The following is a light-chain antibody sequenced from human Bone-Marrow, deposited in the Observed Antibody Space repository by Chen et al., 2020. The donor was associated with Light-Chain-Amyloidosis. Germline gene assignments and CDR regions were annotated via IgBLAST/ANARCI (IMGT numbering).Light chain of an antibody. J-gene: IGLJ2*01. CDR1: DLPMKY. Sequence: SYELTQSPSVSVYPGQTARITCSGDDLPMKYAYWYQQKPGQAPVLVIHRDTERPSGISERFSGSSSGTTATLTISGVQAEDEADYHCQSAYSSGTYEVIFGGGTKPTVL. CDR3: QSAYSSGTYEVI. V-gene: IGLV3-25*03. CDR2: RDT.